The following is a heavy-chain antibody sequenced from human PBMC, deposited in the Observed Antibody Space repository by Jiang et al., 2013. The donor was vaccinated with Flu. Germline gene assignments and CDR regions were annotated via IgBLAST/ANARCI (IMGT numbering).Heavy chain of an antibody. Sequence: TCTVSGGSISSYYWSWIQQPPGKGLEWIGYIYYSGSTNYNPSLKSRVTISVDTSKNQFSLKLSSVTAADTAVYYCARLAIVASGWFDPWGQGTLVTVSS. J-gene: IGHJ5*02. CDR3: ARLAIVASGWFDP. CDR1: GGSISSYY. V-gene: IGHV4-59*01. D-gene: IGHD2-2*03. CDR2: IYYSGST.